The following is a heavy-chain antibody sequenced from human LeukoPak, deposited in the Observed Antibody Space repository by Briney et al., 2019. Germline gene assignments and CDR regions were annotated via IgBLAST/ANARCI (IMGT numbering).Heavy chain of an antibody. CDR3: ARGSWGTYYYDSSGYYLRNPFDY. CDR1: GGSFSSYY. J-gene: IGHJ4*02. CDR2: INHSGST. D-gene: IGHD3-22*01. V-gene: IGHV4-34*01. Sequence: PSETLSLTCAVYGGSFSSYYWSWIRQPPGKGLEWIGEINHSGSTNYNPSLKSRVTISVDTSKNQFSLKLSSVTAADTAVYYCARGSWGTYYYDSSGYYLRNPFDYWGQGTLVTVSS.